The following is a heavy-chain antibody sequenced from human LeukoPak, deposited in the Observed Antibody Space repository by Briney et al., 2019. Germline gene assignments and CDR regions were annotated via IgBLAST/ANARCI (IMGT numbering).Heavy chain of an antibody. CDR2: IYYSGST. Sequence: SETLSLTCTVSGGSISSYYWSWVRQPPGKGLEWIGYIYYSGSTDYNPSLKSRVTISVDTSKNQLSLKLSSVTAADTAVYYCGRHNDYSRAFDIWGQGTMVTVSS. CDR1: GGSISSYY. J-gene: IGHJ3*02. CDR3: GRHNDYSRAFDI. D-gene: IGHD4-11*01. V-gene: IGHV4-59*08.